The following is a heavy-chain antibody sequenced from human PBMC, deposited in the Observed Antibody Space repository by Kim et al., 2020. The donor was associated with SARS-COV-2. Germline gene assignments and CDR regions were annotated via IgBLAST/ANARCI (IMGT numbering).Heavy chain of an antibody. V-gene: IGHV3-21*01. D-gene: IGHD6-19*01. CDR1: GFTFSSYT. CDR3: ARDGGSSELYY. Sequence: GGSLRLSCAASGFTFSSYTMNWVRQAPGKGLEWVSSISSTSSYIYYADSVKGRFTISRDNAKSSLYLQINSLRAEDTALYYCARDGGSSELYYWGQGTLVTVSS. CDR2: ISSTSSYI. J-gene: IGHJ4*02.